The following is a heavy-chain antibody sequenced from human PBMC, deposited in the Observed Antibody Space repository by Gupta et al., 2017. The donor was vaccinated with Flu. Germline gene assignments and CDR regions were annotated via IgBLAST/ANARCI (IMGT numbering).Heavy chain of an antibody. Sequence: QVQLQQWGAGLLKPSETLSLTCARYGGSYSEYYWNWIRQSPGKGLEWIGEISPSGYTKYNPSLMSRVTMSMDTSKNQFSLKLNYVTAADTAVYYCPIFFVLRGIMTDSWGQGALVTVSS. CDR1: GGSYSEYY. CDR3: PIFFVLRGIMTDS. D-gene: IGHD3-10*01. CDR2: ISPSGYT. J-gene: IGHJ4*02. V-gene: IGHV4-34*02.